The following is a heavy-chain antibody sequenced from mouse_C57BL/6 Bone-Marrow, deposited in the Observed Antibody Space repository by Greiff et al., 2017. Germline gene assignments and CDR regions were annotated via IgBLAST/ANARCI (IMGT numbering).Heavy chain of an antibody. CDR2: IDPSDSYT. J-gene: IGHJ4*01. CDR3: ARIPSYGYGDYAMDY. V-gene: IGHV1-69*01. CDR1: GYTFTSYW. Sequence: QVQLQQPGAELVMPGASVKLSCKASGYTFTSYWLHWVKQRPGQGLAWIGEIDPSDSYTNYNQKFKGKSTLTVDQSSSTAYMQLSSLTSEDSAVYYCARIPSYGYGDYAMDYWGQGTSVTVSS. D-gene: IGHD2-9*01.